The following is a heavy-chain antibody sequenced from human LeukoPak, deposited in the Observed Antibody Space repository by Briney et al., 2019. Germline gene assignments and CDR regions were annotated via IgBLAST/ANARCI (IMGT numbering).Heavy chain of an antibody. CDR3: AKVWSSPLDY. Sequence: GGSLRLSCAASGFTFSSYGMSWVRQAPGKGLEWVSAISGGGGSTYYADSVKGRFTISRDNSKNALYLQMNSLRAEDTAVYYCAKVWSSPLDYWGQGTLVTVSS. CDR2: ISGGGGST. V-gene: IGHV3-23*01. CDR1: GFTFSSYG. J-gene: IGHJ4*02. D-gene: IGHD2-2*01.